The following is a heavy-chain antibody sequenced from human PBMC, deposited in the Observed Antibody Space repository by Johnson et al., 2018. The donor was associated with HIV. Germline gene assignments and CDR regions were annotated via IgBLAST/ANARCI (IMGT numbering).Heavy chain of an antibody. Sequence: QVQLVESGGGVVQPGRSLRLSCAASGITFSDYAMHWVRQAPGKGLEWVAVISYDGSNKYYADSVKGRFTISRDNSKSTLYLQMNSLRAEDTAVYYCARGGLGFQNIHDPLDIWGQGTMVTVSS. CDR3: ARGGLGFQNIHDPLDI. D-gene: IGHD1/OR15-1a*01. J-gene: IGHJ3*02. CDR1: GITFSDYA. CDR2: ISYDGSNK. V-gene: IGHV3-30*04.